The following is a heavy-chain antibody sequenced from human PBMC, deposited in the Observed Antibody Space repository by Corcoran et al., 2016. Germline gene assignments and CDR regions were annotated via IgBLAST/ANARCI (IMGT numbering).Heavy chain of an antibody. V-gene: IGHV4-31*03. CDR3: ARDGVPAATGDMYV. Sequence: QVQLQESGPGLVKPSQTLSLTCTVSGGSISSGGYYWRWIRPHPGKGMEWIGYIYYSGSTYYNPSLKSRVTISVYTSKNQFSLKLSSVTAADTAMVYGARDGVPAATGDMYVWGQGTTVTVSS. CDR1: GGSISSGGYY. J-gene: IGHJ6*02. CDR2: IYYSGST. D-gene: IGHD2-2*01.